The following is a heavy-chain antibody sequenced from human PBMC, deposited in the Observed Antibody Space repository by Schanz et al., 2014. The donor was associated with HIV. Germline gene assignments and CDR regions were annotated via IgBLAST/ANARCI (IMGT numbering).Heavy chain of an antibody. CDR1: GYTFTNYG. D-gene: IGHD1-20*01. CDR3: AREGDGASVTGTSDY. CDR2: INTYYDKT. Sequence: QIQLVQSGAEVKKPGGSVMLSCKASGYTFTNYGISWVRQAPGQGLEWMGWINTYYDKTKYAEKFQDRVTMTADTSTSTAYMELRSLRSDDTAMYYCAREGDGASVTGTSDYWGQGTLVTVSS. V-gene: IGHV1-18*01. J-gene: IGHJ4*02.